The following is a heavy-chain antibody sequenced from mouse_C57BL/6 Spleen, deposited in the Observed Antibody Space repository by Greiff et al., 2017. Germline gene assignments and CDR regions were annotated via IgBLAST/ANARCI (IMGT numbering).Heavy chain of an antibody. J-gene: IGHJ2*01. Sequence: QVQLQQSGPELVKPGASVKISCKASGYAFSSSWMNWVKQRPGQGLEWIGRIYPGDGDTNYNGKFKGKATLTADKSSSTAYMQLSSLTSEDSAVYFCARSYFDYWGKGTTLTVSS. CDR1: GYAFSSSW. CDR3: ARSYFDY. CDR2: IYPGDGDT. V-gene: IGHV1-82*01.